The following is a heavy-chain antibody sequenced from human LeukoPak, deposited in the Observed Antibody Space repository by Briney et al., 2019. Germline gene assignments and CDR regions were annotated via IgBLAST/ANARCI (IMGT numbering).Heavy chain of an antibody. D-gene: IGHD2-8*02. CDR3: ASGGKYCTGGACYGD. CDR1: GFIVSSEY. CDR2: IYSGGST. J-gene: IGHJ4*02. Sequence: PGGSLRLSCAASGFIVSSEYISWVRQTPGKGMEWVSVIYSGGSTFYADSVKGRFTISRDNSKNTVYLQMNILRAEDTAVYYCASGGKYCTGGACYGDWSQGTLVTVSS. V-gene: IGHV3-53*01.